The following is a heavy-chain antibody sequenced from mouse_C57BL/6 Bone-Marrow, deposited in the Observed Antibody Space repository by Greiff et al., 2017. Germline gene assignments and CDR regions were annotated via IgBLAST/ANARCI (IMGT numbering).Heavy chain of an antibody. CDR3: ARRRDYYGSKGY. D-gene: IGHD1-1*01. CDR2: ILPGSGST. Sequence: QVQLQQSGAELMKPGASVKLSCKATGYTFTGYWIEWVKQRPGHGLEWIGEILPGSGSTNYNEKFKGKATFTVDTSSNTAYMQLSSLTTEDSAIYYCARRRDYYGSKGYWGQGTTLTVSS. CDR1: GYTFTGYW. J-gene: IGHJ2*01. V-gene: IGHV1-9*01.